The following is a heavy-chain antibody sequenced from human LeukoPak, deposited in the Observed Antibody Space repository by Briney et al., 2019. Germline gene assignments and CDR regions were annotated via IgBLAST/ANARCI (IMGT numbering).Heavy chain of an antibody. D-gene: IGHD6-13*01. V-gene: IGHV3-20*04. CDR3: ARRIAAAGTGDAFDI. CDR1: GFTFDDYG. CDR2: INWNGGST. J-gene: IGHJ3*02. Sequence: GGSLRLSCAASGFTFDDYGMSWVRQAPGKGLEWVSGINWNGGSTVYADSVKGRFTISRDNAKNSLYLQMNSLRAEDTALYYCARRIAAAGTGDAFDIWGQGTMVTVSS.